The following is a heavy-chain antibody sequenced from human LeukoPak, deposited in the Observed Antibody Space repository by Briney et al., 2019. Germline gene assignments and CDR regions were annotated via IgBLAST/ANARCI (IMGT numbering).Heavy chain of an antibody. CDR3: ARNYDSSGYTAFGY. J-gene: IGHJ4*02. Sequence: SETLSLTCTVSGGSISGYYWSWIRQPPGKGLEWIGHIYSSGSTKYNPSLKSRVTISVDTSKNQFSLKLSSVTAADTAVYYCARNYDSSGYTAFGYWGRGTLHTVSS. CDR2: IYSSGST. CDR1: GGSISGYY. D-gene: IGHD3-22*01. V-gene: IGHV4-59*01.